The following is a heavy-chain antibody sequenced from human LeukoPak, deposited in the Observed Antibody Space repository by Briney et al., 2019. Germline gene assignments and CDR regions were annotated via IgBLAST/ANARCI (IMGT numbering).Heavy chain of an antibody. CDR2: ISGSGGST. CDR1: GFTFSSYA. CDR3: AKIDWGSYRFGYFDY. Sequence: GGSLRLSCAASGFTFSSYAMTWVRQAPGKGLEWASVISGSGGSTNYADSVKGRFTISRDNSKNTLYLQMNSLRAEDTAIYYCAKIDWGSYRFGYFDYWGQGILVTVSS. J-gene: IGHJ4*02. V-gene: IGHV3-23*01. D-gene: IGHD3-16*02.